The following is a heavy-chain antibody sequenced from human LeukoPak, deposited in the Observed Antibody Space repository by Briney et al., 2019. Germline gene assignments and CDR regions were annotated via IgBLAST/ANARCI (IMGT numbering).Heavy chain of an antibody. Sequence: NASETLSLTCTVSGGPISSSTYYWGWIRQPPGKGLEWIGSIYYTGSAYYNPSLKSRVTISVDTSKNQFSLKLSSVTAADTAVYYCARPSQLSSNSHFPFDYWGQGTLVTVSS. J-gene: IGHJ4*02. D-gene: IGHD2-2*01. CDR3: ARPSQLSSNSHFPFDY. CDR1: GGPISSSTYY. V-gene: IGHV4-39*01. CDR2: IYYTGSA.